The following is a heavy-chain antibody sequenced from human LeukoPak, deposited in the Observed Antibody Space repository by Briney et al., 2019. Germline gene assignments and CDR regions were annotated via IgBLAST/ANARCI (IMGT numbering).Heavy chain of an antibody. D-gene: IGHD3-10*01. CDR2: IYPGDSDT. CDR3: ARVNDYGSGSFLGY. Sequence: GESLKISCKGSGYTFTNYWIAWVRQMPGKGLEWMGIIYPGDSDTRYSPSFQGQVIISADKSIRTAYLQWSSLKASDTAMYYCARVNDYGSGSFLGYWGQGTLVSVSS. V-gene: IGHV5-51*01. CDR1: GYTFTNYW. J-gene: IGHJ4*02.